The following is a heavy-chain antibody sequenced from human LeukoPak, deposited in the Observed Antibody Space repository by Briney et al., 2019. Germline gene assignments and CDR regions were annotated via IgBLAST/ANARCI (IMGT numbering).Heavy chain of an antibody. J-gene: IGHJ4*02. CDR3: ARGGARSGTYYNVDQ. CDR1: SGSISSGDYY. D-gene: IGHD3-10*01. Sequence: SQTLSLTCTVSSGSISSGDYYWSWIRQSPGKGLEWIGSIYYSGSTYHNPSLKSRVIISADTSKNQFSLKLSSVTAADTAVYYCARGGARSGTYYNVDQWGQRTLVTVSS. CDR2: IYYSGST. V-gene: IGHV4-30-4*01.